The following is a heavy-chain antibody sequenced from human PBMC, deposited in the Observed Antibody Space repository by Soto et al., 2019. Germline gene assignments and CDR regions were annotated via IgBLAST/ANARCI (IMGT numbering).Heavy chain of an antibody. Sequence: PGGSLRLSCAASGFTYINYAMSWVRQAPGKGLEWVSTIGTSGGTYYPDSVRGRFTISRDNSRNTLYLQMNSLRPEDTAVYYCAKRATYYFDSWGKGTQVTVSS. CDR3: AKRATYYFDS. CDR2: IGTSGGT. V-gene: IGHV3-23*01. CDR1: GFTYINYA. J-gene: IGHJ4*02.